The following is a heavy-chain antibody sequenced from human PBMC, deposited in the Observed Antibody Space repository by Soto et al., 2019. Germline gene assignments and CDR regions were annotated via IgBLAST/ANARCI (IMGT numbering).Heavy chain of an antibody. CDR1: GFTFGDYA. Sequence: GGSLRLSCTASGFTFGDYAMSWVRQAPGKGLEWVGFIRSKAYGGTTEYAASVKGRFTISRDDSKSIAYLQMNSLKTEDTAVYYCTRDPNFNVDTAMVDYWGQGTLVTVSS. CDR2: IRSKAYGGTT. D-gene: IGHD5-18*01. CDR3: TRDPNFNVDTAMVDY. J-gene: IGHJ4*02. V-gene: IGHV3-49*04.